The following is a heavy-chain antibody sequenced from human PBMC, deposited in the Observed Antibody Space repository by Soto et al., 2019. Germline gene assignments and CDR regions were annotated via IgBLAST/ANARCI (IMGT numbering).Heavy chain of an antibody. D-gene: IGHD4-17*01. V-gene: IGHV4-30-4*01. CDR3: ARENRGTVTSFDY. Sequence: SETLSLTCTVSGGSISSGNYYWSWIRQPPGKGLEWIGYIYYSGSTYYNPSLKSRVTISVDTSKNQFSLRLSSVTAADTAVYYCARENRGTVTSFDYWGQGTLVTVSS. CDR2: IYYSGST. J-gene: IGHJ4*02. CDR1: GGSISSGNYY.